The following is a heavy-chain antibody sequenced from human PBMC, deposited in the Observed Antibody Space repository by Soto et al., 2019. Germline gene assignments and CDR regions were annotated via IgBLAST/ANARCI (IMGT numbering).Heavy chain of an antibody. J-gene: IGHJ4*02. Sequence: SLRLSCAASGFTFSSYAMHWVRQAPGKGLEWVAVISYDGNDKYYADSVKGRFTISRDDSKNTLFLQMHSLRAEDTAVYNCARNSYSETNGYLDYWGQGALVTVSS. V-gene: IGHV3-30-3*01. D-gene: IGHD3-22*01. CDR1: GFTFSSYA. CDR3: ARNSYSETNGYLDY. CDR2: ISYDGNDK.